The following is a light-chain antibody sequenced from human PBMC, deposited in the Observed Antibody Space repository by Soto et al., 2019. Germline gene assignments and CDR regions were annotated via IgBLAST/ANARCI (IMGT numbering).Light chain of an antibody. V-gene: IGKV3-20*01. J-gene: IGKJ2*01. CDR2: GES. Sequence: EIVLTQSPGTLSLSPGERATLSCRASQSVSASFLAWYQQKPGQAPRLLIYGESSRATGIPHSFSGGGSETDFPLTISRLEPEDFARYYCQQYGTSPPEYTFGQGTKLEI. CDR3: QQYGTSPPEYT. CDR1: QSVSASF.